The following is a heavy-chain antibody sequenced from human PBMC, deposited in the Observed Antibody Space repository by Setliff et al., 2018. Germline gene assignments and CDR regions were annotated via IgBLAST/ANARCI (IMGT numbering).Heavy chain of an antibody. V-gene: IGHV3-21*01. CDR1: GFTFSSHT. J-gene: IGHJ4*02. Sequence: GESLRLSCAASGFTFSSHTMNWVRQAPGKGLEWVSAISRDSNYIVYADSVKGRFTISRDHALNSLYLQMNGLRAEDTAVYYCARDGGHNSGGENDYWGQGTLVTVSS. CDR3: ARDGGHNSGGENDY. D-gene: IGHD6-19*01. CDR2: ISRDSNYI.